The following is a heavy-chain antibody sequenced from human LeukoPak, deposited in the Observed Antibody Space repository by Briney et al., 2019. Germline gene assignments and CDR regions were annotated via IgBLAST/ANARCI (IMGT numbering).Heavy chain of an antibody. J-gene: IGHJ4*02. V-gene: IGHV3-11*01. Sequence: PGGSLTLSCAASGSTFSRFSFSDYYMLWIRQAPGKGLEWVSYISGGGSSTYYADSVKGRFTISRDNAQNSLYLQMNRLRAEDTAVYYCARVRNYGSGSFYTFDYWGQGTLVTVSS. CDR3: ARVRNYGSGSFYTFDY. CDR1: GSTFSRFSFSDYY. D-gene: IGHD3-10*01. CDR2: ISGGGSST.